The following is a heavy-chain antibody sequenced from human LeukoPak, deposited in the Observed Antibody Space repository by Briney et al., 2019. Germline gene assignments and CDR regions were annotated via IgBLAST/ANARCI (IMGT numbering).Heavy chain of an antibody. CDR1: GGTFSSYA. J-gene: IGHJ4*02. CDR3: ARPDPRVTQSFDY. D-gene: IGHD4-11*01. CDR2: IIPIFGTA. V-gene: IGHV1-69*13. Sequence: SVKVSCKASGGTFSSYAISWVRQAPGQGLEWMGGIIPIFGTANYAQKFQGRVTITADESTSTAYMELSSLRSEDTAVYYCARPDPRVTQSFDYWGQGTLVTVSS.